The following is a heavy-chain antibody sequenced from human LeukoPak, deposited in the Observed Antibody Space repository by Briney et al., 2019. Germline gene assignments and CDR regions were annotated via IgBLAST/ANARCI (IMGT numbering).Heavy chain of an antibody. D-gene: IGHD1-14*01. Sequence: GGSLRLSCAASGFAFSIYGMGWVRQAPGKGLEWVPAISGSGGSTYYADSVKGRFTISRDNSKNTLYLQMNSLRAEDTAVYYCAKGHGKGFDYWGQGTLVTVSS. CDR1: GFAFSIYG. J-gene: IGHJ4*02. CDR2: ISGSGGST. V-gene: IGHV3-23*01. CDR3: AKGHGKGFDY.